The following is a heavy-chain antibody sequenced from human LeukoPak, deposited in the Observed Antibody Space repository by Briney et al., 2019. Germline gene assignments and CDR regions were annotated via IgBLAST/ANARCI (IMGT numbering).Heavy chain of an antibody. Sequence: GGSLRLSCAASGFNFITAAMTWVRQAPGKGLEWVGFIRSKTYGGTPDYAAAVKGRFTISRDDSKSIAYLQMNSLKIEDTAVYYCTRPRYGRNIFDYWGQGTLVTVSS. V-gene: IGHV3-49*04. CDR2: IRSKTYGGTP. D-gene: IGHD1-14*01. CDR3: TRPRYGRNIFDY. CDR1: GFNFITAA. J-gene: IGHJ4*02.